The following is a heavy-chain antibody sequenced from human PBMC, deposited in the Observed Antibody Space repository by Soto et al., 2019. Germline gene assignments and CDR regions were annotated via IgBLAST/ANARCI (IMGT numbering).Heavy chain of an antibody. CDR2: IYHSGST. J-gene: IGHJ4*02. CDR1: GGSISSGGYS. CDR3: ARDLGYRYGFDY. V-gene: IGHV4-30-2*01. D-gene: IGHD5-18*01. Sequence: PSETLSLTCAVSGGSISSGGYSWSWIRQPPGKGLEWIGYIYHSGSTYYNPSLKSRVTISVDRSKNQFSLKLSSVTAADTAVYYCARDLGYRYGFDYWGQGTLVTVSS.